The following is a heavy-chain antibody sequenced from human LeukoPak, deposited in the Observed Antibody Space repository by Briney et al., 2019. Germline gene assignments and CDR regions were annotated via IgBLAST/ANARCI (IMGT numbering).Heavy chain of an antibody. J-gene: IGHJ6*02. Sequence: PGGSLRLSCAASGFTFSSYWMHWVRQAPGKGLVWVSRINSDGSSTSYADSVKGRFTISRDNAKNTLYLQMNSLRAEDTAVYYCAKATMVRGVDISYYYYGMDVWGQGTTVTVSS. V-gene: IGHV3-74*01. CDR2: INSDGSST. CDR1: GFTFSSYW. CDR3: AKATMVRGVDISYYYYGMDV. D-gene: IGHD3-10*01.